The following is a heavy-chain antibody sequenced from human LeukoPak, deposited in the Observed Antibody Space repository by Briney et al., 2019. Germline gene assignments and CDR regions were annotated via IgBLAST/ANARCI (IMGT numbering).Heavy chain of an antibody. Sequence: GGSLRLSCAASGFTFSSYWMSWVRQAPGKGLEWVANIKQDGSEKYYVDSVKGRFTISRDNAKNSLYLQMNSLRAEDTAVYYCARDPGSSSWPYYYYYYMDVWGKGTTVTVSS. V-gene: IGHV3-7*01. CDR2: IKQDGSEK. D-gene: IGHD6-13*01. CDR1: GFTFSSYW. CDR3: ARDPGSSSWPYYYYYYMDV. J-gene: IGHJ6*03.